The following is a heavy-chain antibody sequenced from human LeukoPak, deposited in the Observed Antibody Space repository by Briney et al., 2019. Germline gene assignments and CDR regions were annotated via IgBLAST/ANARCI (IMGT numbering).Heavy chain of an antibody. Sequence: PGRSLRLSCAASGFTFDDYAMHWVRQAPGKGLEWVSGISWNSGSIGYADSVKGRFTISRDNAKNSLYLQMNSLRAEDTALYYCAKGDSSSWYEVPDYWGQGTLVTVSS. D-gene: IGHD6-13*01. CDR1: GFTFDDYA. CDR2: ISWNSGSI. V-gene: IGHV3-9*01. J-gene: IGHJ4*02. CDR3: AKGDSSSWYEVPDY.